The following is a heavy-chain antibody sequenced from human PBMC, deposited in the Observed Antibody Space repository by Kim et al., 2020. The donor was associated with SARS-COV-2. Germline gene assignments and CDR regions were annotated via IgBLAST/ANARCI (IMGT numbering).Heavy chain of an antibody. Sequence: SETLSLTCTVSGGSISSGSYYWSWIRQPAGKGLEWIGRIYTSGSTNYNPSLKSRVTISVDTSKNQFSLKLSSVTAADTAVYYCARIPLRGYSAYYYGMDVWGQGTTVTVSS. J-gene: IGHJ6*02. CDR3: ARIPLRGYSAYYYGMDV. V-gene: IGHV4-61*02. CDR1: GGSISSGSYY. CDR2: IYTSGST. D-gene: IGHD5-12*01.